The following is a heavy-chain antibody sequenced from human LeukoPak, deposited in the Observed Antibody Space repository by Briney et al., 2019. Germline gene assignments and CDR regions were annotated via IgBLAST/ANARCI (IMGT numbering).Heavy chain of an antibody. J-gene: IGHJ4*02. V-gene: IGHV3-20*04. D-gene: IGHD4-17*01. CDR1: GFTFDDYC. CDR2: INWNGGRT. CDR3: TREDYGEWPSGH. Sequence: GGSLRLSCAASGFTFDDYCMSWVRQAPGKGLEWVSGINWNGGRTGYADSVKGRFTISRDNAKNSLYLQMNSLRAEDTALYYCTREDYGEWPSGHWGQGTLVTVSS.